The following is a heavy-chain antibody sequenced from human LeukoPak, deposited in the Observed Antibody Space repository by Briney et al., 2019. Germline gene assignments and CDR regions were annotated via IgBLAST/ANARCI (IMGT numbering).Heavy chain of an antibody. CDR3: ASTYYDFWSGYNPY. V-gene: IGHV4-59*05. CDR2: VYYGGGT. Sequence: GSLRLSCAASGFTFSSYSMNWVRQPPGKGLEWIGSVYYGGGTYYSPSLKSRVTISVDTSKNQFSLKLSSVTAADTAVYYCASTYYDFWSGYNPYWGQGTLVTVSS. CDR1: GFTFSSYSMN. J-gene: IGHJ4*02. D-gene: IGHD3-3*01.